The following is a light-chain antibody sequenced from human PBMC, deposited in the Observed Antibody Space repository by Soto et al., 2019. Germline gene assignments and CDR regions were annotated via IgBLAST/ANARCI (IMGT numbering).Light chain of an antibody. CDR3: QHYNSYSEA. CDR2: KAS. V-gene: IGKV1-5*03. J-gene: IGKJ1*01. Sequence: DIQMTQSPSTLSGSVGDRVTITCRASQTISSWLAWYQQKPGKAPKLLIYKASTLKSGVPSRFSGSGSGTEFNLTISSLQPDDFATYYCQHYNSYSEAFGQGTKVELQ. CDR1: QTISSW.